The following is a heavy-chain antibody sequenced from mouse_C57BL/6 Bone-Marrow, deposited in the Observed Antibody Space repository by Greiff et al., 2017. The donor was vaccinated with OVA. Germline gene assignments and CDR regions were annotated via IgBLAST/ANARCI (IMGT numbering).Heavy chain of an antibody. Sequence: QVQLQQPGAELVKPGASVKLSCKASGYTFTSYWMHWVKQRPGQGLEWIGMIHPNSGSTNYNEKFKSKATLTVDKSSSTAYMQLSSLTSEDSAVYYCASPYYYGSWFAYWGQGNLVTVSA. CDR1: GYTFTSYW. CDR2: IHPNSGST. V-gene: IGHV1-64*01. CDR3: ASPYYYGSWFAY. J-gene: IGHJ3*01. D-gene: IGHD1-1*01.